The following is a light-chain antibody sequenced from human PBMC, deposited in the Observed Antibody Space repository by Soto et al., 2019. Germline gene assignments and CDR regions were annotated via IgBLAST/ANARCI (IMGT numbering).Light chain of an antibody. CDR3: QQYGSSPQT. J-gene: IGKJ1*01. V-gene: IGKV3-20*01. Sequence: SVLTQYPCRLSLSPGESATLACRASQRVXSNHSAWYQQKRGQTPRLPXDSASSRATGIPGRLSGSGSGTDFTLTITRLEPDDFAVYYFQQYGSSPQTFGQGTKVDI. CDR1: QRVXSNH. CDR2: SAS.